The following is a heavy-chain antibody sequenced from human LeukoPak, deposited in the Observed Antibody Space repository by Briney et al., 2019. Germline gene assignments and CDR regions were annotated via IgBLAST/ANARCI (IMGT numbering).Heavy chain of an antibody. V-gene: IGHV1-69*04. D-gene: IGHD1-26*01. Sequence: SVKVSCKASGGTFSSYAISWVRQAPGQGLEWMGRIIPILGIANYAQKFQGRVTITADKSTSTAYMELSSLRSEDTAVYYCARVTGGATSSFDYWGQGSLVTVSS. CDR2: IIPILGIA. J-gene: IGHJ4*02. CDR1: GGTFSSYA. CDR3: ARVTGGATSSFDY.